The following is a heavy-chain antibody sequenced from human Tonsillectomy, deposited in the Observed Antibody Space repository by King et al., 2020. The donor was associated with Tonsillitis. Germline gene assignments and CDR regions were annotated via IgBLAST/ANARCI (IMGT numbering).Heavy chain of an antibody. J-gene: IGHJ6*02. CDR3: AKAITMTARYYGMDV. V-gene: IGHV3-30*18. CDR1: GFSFSRYD. D-gene: IGHD3-22*01. Sequence: VQLVESGGGVVQPGRSLRLSCAASGFSFSRYDIHWVRQAPGKGLEWVAFIADDGSNDYYADSVKDRFTISRDNSKNTLYLQMNSLRPDDTAVYYCAKAITMTARYYGMDVWGQGTTVTVSS. CDR2: IADDGSND.